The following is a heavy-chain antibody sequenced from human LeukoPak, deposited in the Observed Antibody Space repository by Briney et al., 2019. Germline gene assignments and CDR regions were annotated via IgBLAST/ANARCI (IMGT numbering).Heavy chain of an antibody. J-gene: IGHJ5*02. CDR2: IYYSGST. CDR1: GGSISSYY. Sequence: PSETLSLTCTVSGGSISSYYWSWIRQPPGKGLEWIGYIYYSGSTNYNPSLKSRVTISVDTSKNQFSLKLSSVTAADTAVYYCARGGYCSSTSCHSFDPWGQGTLVTVSS. V-gene: IGHV4-59*08. CDR3: ARGGYCSSTSCHSFDP. D-gene: IGHD2-2*01.